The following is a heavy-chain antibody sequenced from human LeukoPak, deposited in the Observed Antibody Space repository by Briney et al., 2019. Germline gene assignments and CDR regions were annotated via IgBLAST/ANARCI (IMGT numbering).Heavy chain of an antibody. Sequence: GGSLRLSCAASGFTFSSYGMHWVRQAPGKGLEWVAFIRYDGSNKYYADSVKGRFTISRDNSKNTLYLQMNSLRAEDTAVYYCARGLSAAAGTALDYWGQGTLVTVSS. V-gene: IGHV3-30*02. J-gene: IGHJ4*02. CDR1: GFTFSSYG. CDR3: ARGLSAAAGTALDY. CDR2: IRYDGSNK. D-gene: IGHD6-13*01.